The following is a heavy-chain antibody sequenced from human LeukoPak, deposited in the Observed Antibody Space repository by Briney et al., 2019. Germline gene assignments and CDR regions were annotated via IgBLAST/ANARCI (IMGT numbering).Heavy chain of an antibody. CDR1: GISFSSYW. CDR3: ASSHDSSGND. D-gene: IGHD3-22*01. CDR2: IKYDGTHK. Sequence: GGSLRLSCVASGISFSSYWMAWVRQAPGKGLEWVANIKYDGTHKFYAGSVKGRFTISRDNAKNSLSLEMSSLTADDTAVYFCASSHDSSGNDWGQGTLVTVSS. J-gene: IGHJ4*02. V-gene: IGHV3-7*01.